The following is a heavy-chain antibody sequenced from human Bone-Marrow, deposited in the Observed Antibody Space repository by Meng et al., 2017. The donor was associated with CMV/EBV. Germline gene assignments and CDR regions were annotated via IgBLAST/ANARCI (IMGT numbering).Heavy chain of an antibody. J-gene: IGHJ4*02. Sequence: SETLSLTCAVYGGSFSGYYWSWIRQPPGKGLEWIGYIYYSGSTNYNPSLKSRVTISVDTSKNQFSLKLSSVTAADTAVYYCARDWVAVAGLDYWGQGTLVTVSS. CDR3: ARDWVAVAGLDY. D-gene: IGHD6-19*01. CDR1: GGSFSGYY. CDR2: IYYSGST. V-gene: IGHV4-59*01.